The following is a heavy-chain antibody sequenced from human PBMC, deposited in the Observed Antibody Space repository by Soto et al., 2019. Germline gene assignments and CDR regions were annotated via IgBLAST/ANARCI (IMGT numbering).Heavy chain of an antibody. J-gene: IGHJ4*02. Sequence: PGESLKISCQGSEDNFNNYWVAWVRQMPGRGLEWMGIIYPRDSETRYSPSFEGQVTFSADRSMKTAFLQWTGLRASDTATYYCAIHGHGSNRNHLDSWGQGTLVTVSS. CDR3: AIHGHGSNRNHLDS. CDR1: EDNFNNYW. CDR2: IYPRDSET. V-gene: IGHV5-51*01. D-gene: IGHD5-12*01.